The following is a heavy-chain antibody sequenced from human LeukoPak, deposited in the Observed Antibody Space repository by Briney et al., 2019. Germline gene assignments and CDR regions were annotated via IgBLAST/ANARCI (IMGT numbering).Heavy chain of an antibody. CDR1: GGSFSGYY. Sequence: PSETLSLTCAVYGGSFSGYYWSWIRQPPGKGLEWIGYIYYSGSTSYNPSLKSRVTISVDTSKSQFSLKVSSVTAADTAVYYCARGPSLSIRSGWFPFDPWGQGTLVTVSS. V-gene: IGHV4-34*01. CDR3: ARGPSLSIRSGWFPFDP. CDR2: IYYSGST. D-gene: IGHD6-19*01. J-gene: IGHJ5*02.